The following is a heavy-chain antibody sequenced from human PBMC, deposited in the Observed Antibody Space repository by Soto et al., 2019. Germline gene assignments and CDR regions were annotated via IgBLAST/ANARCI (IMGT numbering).Heavy chain of an antibody. Sequence: SETLSLTCTVSGGSISSGGYYWSWIRQHPGKGLEWIGYIYYSGSTYYNPSLKSRVTISVDTSKNHFSLKLSSVTAADTAVYYCARQVGATVTTRFDYWGQGTLVTVSS. D-gene: IGHD4-17*01. CDR2: IYYSGST. V-gene: IGHV4-31*03. J-gene: IGHJ4*02. CDR1: GGSISSGGYY. CDR3: ARQVGATVTTRFDY.